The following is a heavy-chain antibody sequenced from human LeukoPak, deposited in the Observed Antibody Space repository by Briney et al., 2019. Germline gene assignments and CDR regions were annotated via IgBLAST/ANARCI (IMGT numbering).Heavy chain of an antibody. D-gene: IGHD2-15*01. CDR3: ARLSLDCSGGSCYSEYYFDY. V-gene: IGHV3-21*01. Sequence: GGSLRLSCAASGFTFSSYSMNWVRQAPGKGLEWVSSISSSSSYIYYADSVKGRFTISRDNAKNSLYLQMNSLRAEDTAVYYCARLSLDCSGGSCYSEYYFDYWGQGTLVTVSS. CDR1: GFTFSSYS. CDR2: ISSSSSYI. J-gene: IGHJ4*02.